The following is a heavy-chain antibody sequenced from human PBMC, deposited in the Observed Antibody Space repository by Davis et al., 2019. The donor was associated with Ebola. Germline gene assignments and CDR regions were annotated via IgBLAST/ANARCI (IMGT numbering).Heavy chain of an antibody. CDR3: ARVYCSGGSCYFDY. Sequence: SDTLSLTCTVPGGSISSYYCSCIRQPPGKGLAWIGYITYSGSTNYTPSLKSRVTISVDTSQNQFSLKLSSVTAADTAVYYCARVYCSGGSCYFDYWGQGTLVTVSS. J-gene: IGHJ4*03. D-gene: IGHD2-15*01. V-gene: IGHV4-59*01. CDR2: ITYSGST. CDR1: GGSISSYY.